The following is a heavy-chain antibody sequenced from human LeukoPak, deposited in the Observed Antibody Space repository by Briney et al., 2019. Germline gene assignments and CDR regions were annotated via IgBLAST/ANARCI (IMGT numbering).Heavy chain of an antibody. CDR2: IKQDGSEK. J-gene: IGHJ4*02. Sequence: GGSLRLSCAASGFTFSNYWMIWVRQAPGKGLEWVGNIKQDGSEKRYADSVRGRFSISRDNAQTSLYLQMNSLRAEDTAVYYCASNIVLNVYAPGYWGQGTLVTVSS. D-gene: IGHD2-8*01. CDR3: ASNIVLNVYAPGY. CDR1: GFTFSNYW. V-gene: IGHV3-7*05.